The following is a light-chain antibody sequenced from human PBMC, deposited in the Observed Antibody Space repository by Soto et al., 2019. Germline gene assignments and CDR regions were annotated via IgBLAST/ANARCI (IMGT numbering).Light chain of an antibody. Sequence: DIPMTQSPSTLSASVGDRVTITCRASQSISTCLAWYQQKPGKAPKVLIYKSSSLETGVPPRFSGSGSGTEFTLTISSLQPGDFATYDGQQYDSYPYTFGQGTKLEIK. CDR1: QSISTC. CDR2: KSS. V-gene: IGKV1-5*03. J-gene: IGKJ2*01. CDR3: QQYDSYPYT.